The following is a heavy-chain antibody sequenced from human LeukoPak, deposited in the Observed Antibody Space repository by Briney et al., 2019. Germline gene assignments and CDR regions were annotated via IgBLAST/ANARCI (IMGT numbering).Heavy chain of an antibody. V-gene: IGHV3-30*18. J-gene: IGHJ3*02. Sequence: PGRSLRLSCAASGFSFSSYGMHWVRQAPGKGLEWVAVTSYDGSDKYYADSVKGRFTISRDNSKNTLYLQMSSLRAEDTAVYYCAKEETYNAFDIRGQGTMVTVSS. D-gene: IGHD2-2*02. CDR2: TSYDGSDK. CDR1: GFSFSSYG. CDR3: AKEETYNAFDI.